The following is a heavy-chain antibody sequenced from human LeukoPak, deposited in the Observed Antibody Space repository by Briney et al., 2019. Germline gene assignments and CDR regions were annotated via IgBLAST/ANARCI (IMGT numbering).Heavy chain of an antibody. J-gene: IGHJ4*02. CDR3: ARDLRPDYYGSGSLDY. CDR2: IIPIFGTA. V-gene: IGHV1-69*13. D-gene: IGHD3-10*01. CDR1: GGTFSSYA. Sequence: SVKVSCKASGGTFSSYAISWVRQAPGQGLEWMGGIIPIFGTANYAQKFQGRVTITAGESTSTAYMELSSLRSEDTAVYYCARDLRPDYYGSGSLDYWGQGTLVTVSS.